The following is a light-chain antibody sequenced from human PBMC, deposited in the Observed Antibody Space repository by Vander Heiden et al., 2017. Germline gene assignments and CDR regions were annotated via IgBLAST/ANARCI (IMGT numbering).Light chain of an antibody. Sequence: DIQMTQSPSSLSASLGDSVTIACRARQSISTDLTWYQQTPGQAPKLLSYPASKSGVPSRFSGSGSGSDFTLTIRSLQPEDSATYYCQQTYSTPWTFGRGTKVEIK. V-gene: IGKV1-39*01. CDR1: QSISTD. J-gene: IGKJ1*01. CDR2: PAS. CDR3: QQTYSTPWT.